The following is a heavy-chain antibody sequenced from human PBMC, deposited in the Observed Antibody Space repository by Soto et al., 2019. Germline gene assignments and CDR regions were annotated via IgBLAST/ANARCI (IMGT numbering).Heavy chain of an antibody. J-gene: IGHJ5*02. CDR3: ARGWNYSSGYYGAVNWFEP. Sequence: SETLTLTCTVSGGSISRGGYCWTWIRQHPGKGLEWIGEINHSGSTNYNPSLKSRVTISVDTSKNQFSLKLSSVTAADTAVYYCARGWNYSSGYYGAVNWFEPWGQGTLVTVSS. V-gene: IGHV4-34*01. D-gene: IGHD3-22*01. CDR2: INHSGST. CDR1: GGSISRGGYC.